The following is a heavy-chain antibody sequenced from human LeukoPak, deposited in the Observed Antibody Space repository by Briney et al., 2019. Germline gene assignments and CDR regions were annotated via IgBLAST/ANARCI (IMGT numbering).Heavy chain of an antibody. CDR1: LGSISNDGYY. J-gene: IGHJ4*02. D-gene: IGHD3-10*01. V-gene: IGHV4-31*03. CDR2: INYSGAT. CDR3: GRAGGWNFDS. Sequence: SQTLSLTCTVSLGSISNDGYYWTWIRQHPGKGLEWIGYINYSGATYYNPTLKSRLRISLDASKGQFSLTLSSVTAADTAVYYCGRAGGWNFDSWGQGTLVTVSS.